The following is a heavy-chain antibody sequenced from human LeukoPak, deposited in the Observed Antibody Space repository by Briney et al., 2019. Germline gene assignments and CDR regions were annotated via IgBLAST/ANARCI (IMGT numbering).Heavy chain of an antibody. D-gene: IGHD2-8*02. V-gene: IGHV4-39*07. CDR1: GGSITYY. CDR2: IYYSGST. J-gene: IGHJ4*02. Sequence: PSETLSLTCSVSGGSITYYWDWFRQPPGKGLEWIGSIYYSGSTYNNPSLKSRVTLSPDTSNKRFSLKLNSVTAADTAMYYCARAQGTGLVDYWGQGTPVTVSS. CDR3: ARAQGTGLVDY.